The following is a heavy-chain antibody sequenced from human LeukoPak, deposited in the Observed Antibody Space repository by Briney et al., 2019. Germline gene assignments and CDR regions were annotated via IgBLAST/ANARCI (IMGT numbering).Heavy chain of an antibody. J-gene: IGHJ5*02. Sequence: ASVKVSCKASGYTFTCYYMHWVRQAPGQGLEWMGWINPNSGGTNYAQKFQGRVTMTRDTSISTAYMELSRLRSDDTAVYYCAKDYSKTSYYGSGTYYRPNWFDPWGQGTLVTVSS. CDR1: GYTFTCYY. CDR3: AKDYSKTSYYGSGTYYRPNWFDP. D-gene: IGHD3-10*01. V-gene: IGHV1-2*02. CDR2: INPNSGGT.